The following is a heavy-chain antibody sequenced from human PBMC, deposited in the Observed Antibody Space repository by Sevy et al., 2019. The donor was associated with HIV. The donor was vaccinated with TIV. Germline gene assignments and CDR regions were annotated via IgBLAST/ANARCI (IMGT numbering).Heavy chain of an antibody. J-gene: IGHJ4*02. Sequence: SETLSLTCTVSGGSISSSSYYWGWIRQPPGKGLEWIGSINYSGSTYYNPSLKSPVTISVDTSKNQFSLKLGSVTAADAAVYYCARQAVANWGGHFDYWGQGTLVTVSS. CDR1: GGSISSSSYY. V-gene: IGHV4-39*01. D-gene: IGHD7-27*01. CDR2: INYSGST. CDR3: ARQAVANWGGHFDY.